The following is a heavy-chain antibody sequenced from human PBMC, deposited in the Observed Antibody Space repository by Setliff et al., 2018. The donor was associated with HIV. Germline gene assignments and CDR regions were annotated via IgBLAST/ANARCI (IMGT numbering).Heavy chain of an antibody. J-gene: IGHJ2*01. CDR1: GGSISSHY. CDR2: IYYSGST. CDR3: ARVLNYDILTGLGPYWYFDL. D-gene: IGHD3-9*01. Sequence: KTSETLSLTCTVSGGSISSHYWSWIRQPPGKGLEWIGYIYYSGSTNYNPSLKSRVTISVDTSKNQFSLRLSSVTAADTAVYYCARVLNYDILTGLGPYWYFDLWGRGTLVTVSS. V-gene: IGHV4-59*11.